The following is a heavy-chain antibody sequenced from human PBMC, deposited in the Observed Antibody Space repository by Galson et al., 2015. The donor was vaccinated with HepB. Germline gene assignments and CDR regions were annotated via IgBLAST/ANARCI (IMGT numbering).Heavy chain of an antibody. J-gene: IGHJ1*01. CDR1: GISISGSQYY. Sequence: ETLSLTCDVSGISISGSQYYWGRIRQSPKKGLEWIGSIYYGGRTYFSPSFQSRVAMSVDTSKNQLSLTLSSVTAADTAVYHCARPLVLNGRFTPGVGPFHNRGHGTLVTVS. V-gene: IGHV4-39*01. CDR3: ARPLVLNGRFTPGVGPFHN. D-gene: IGHD2-8*01. CDR2: IYYGGRT.